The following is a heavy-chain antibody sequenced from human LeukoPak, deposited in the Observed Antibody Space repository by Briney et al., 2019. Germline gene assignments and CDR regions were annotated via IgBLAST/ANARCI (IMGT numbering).Heavy chain of an antibody. Sequence: GGSLRLSCAASGFSFSSYAMSWVRQAPGKGLEWVANIKQDGSEKYYVDSVKGRFTISRDNAKNSLYLQMNSLRAEDTAVYYCARPHSSGDAFDIWGQGTMVTVSS. CDR3: ARPHSSGDAFDI. D-gene: IGHD6-25*01. V-gene: IGHV3-7*01. CDR1: GFSFSSYA. CDR2: IKQDGSEK. J-gene: IGHJ3*02.